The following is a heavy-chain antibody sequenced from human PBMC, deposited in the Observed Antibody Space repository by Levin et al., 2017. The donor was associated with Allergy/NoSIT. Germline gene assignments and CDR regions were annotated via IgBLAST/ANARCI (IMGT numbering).Heavy chain of an antibody. CDR3: ASTYRLQTVTTPIS. CDR1: GFTFSNYW. CDR2: IKEDGSEK. V-gene: IGHV3-7*01. D-gene: IGHD4-17*01. Sequence: PGGSLRLSCAASGFTFSNYWMSWVRQAPGKGLEWVANIKEDGSEKYYVDSVKGRFTISRDNAKNSLYLQMNSLRAEDTAVYYCASTYRLQTVTTPISWGQGTLVTVSS. J-gene: IGHJ5*02.